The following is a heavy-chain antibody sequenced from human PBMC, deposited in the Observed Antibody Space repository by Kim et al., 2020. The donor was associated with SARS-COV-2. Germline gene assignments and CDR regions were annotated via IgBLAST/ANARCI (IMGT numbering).Heavy chain of an antibody. V-gene: IGHV3-9*01. CDR3: AKGPHSSGPSGPHY. CDR2: ISCNGSSI. J-gene: IGHJ4*02. D-gene: IGHD6-19*01. CDR1: GFTFDDYA. Sequence: GGSLRLSCVASGFTFDDYAMHWVRQAPGKGLEWVSGISCNGSSIGYADSVKGRFTISRDNAKNSLYLQMNSLRAEDTAVYYCAKGPHSSGPSGPHYWGQGTLVTVSS.